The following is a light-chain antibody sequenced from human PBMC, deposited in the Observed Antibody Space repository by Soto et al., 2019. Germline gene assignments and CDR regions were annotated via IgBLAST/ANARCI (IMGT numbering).Light chain of an antibody. V-gene: IGKV2-28*01. CDR3: AQGLQTPLT. J-gene: IGKJ4*01. CDR1: RSLLSSNGYNY. Sequence: DVVMTQSPLSLPVTPGEPASISCRSSRSLLSSNGYNYLNWYLQKPGQSPQLLIYLGSNRASGVPDRFSGSGSGTDFTLKISRVEAEDVGVYYCAQGLQTPLTFGGGIKVDIK. CDR2: LGS.